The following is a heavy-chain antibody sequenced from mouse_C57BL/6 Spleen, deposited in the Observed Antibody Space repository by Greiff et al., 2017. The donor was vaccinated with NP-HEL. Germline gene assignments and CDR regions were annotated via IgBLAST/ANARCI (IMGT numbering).Heavy chain of an antibody. D-gene: IGHD4-1*01. V-gene: IGHV1-69*01. J-gene: IGHJ2*01. CDR3: ARFLGYFDY. CDR2: IDPSDSYT. CDR1: GYTFTSYW. Sequence: QVQLQQSGAELVMPGASVKLSCKASGYTFTSYWMHWVKQRPGQGLEWIGEIDPSDSYTNYNQKFKGKSTLTVDKSSSTAYMQLSSLTSEDSAVYYCARFLGYFDYWGQGTTLTVSS.